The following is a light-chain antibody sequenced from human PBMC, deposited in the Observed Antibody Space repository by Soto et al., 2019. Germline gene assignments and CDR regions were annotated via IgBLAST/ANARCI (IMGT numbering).Light chain of an antibody. CDR1: QSVSGN. Sequence: EIVLTQSPGTLSLSPGERATLSCRASQSVSGNLAWYQQKPGQAPRLLIYGASSRATGIPDRFSGSGSGTDFTLTISRLEPEDFAVYYCQQYGSSLLTWTFGQGTKVDI. J-gene: IGKJ1*01. CDR2: GAS. V-gene: IGKV3-20*01. CDR3: QQYGSSLLTWT.